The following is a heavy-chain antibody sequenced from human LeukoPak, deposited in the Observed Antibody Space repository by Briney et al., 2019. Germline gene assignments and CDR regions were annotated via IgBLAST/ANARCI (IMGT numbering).Heavy chain of an antibody. Sequence: SETLSLTCAVSGYSISSGYYWGWIRQPPGKGLDWIESIYHSGSTYYNPSLKSRVTISVDTSKNQFSLKLSSVTAADTAVYYCARRAGYCSSTSCYNWFDPWGQGTLVTVSS. CDR2: IYHSGST. CDR3: ARRAGYCSSTSCYNWFDP. CDR1: GYSISSGYY. J-gene: IGHJ5*02. D-gene: IGHD2-2*01. V-gene: IGHV4-38-2*01.